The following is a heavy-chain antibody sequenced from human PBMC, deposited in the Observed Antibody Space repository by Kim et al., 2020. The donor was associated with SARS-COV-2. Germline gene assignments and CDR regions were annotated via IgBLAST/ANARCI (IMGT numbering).Heavy chain of an antibody. CDR3: AKDTYYDILPSD. CDR1: GFTFSSYG. CDR2: ISYDGSNK. J-gene: IGHJ4*02. V-gene: IGHV3-30*18. D-gene: IGHD3-9*01. Sequence: GGSLRLSCAASGFTFSSYGMHWVRQAPGKGLEWVAVISYDGSNKYYADSVKGRFTISRDNSKNTLYLQMNSLRAEDTAVYYCAKDTYYDILPSDWGQGTLVTVSS.